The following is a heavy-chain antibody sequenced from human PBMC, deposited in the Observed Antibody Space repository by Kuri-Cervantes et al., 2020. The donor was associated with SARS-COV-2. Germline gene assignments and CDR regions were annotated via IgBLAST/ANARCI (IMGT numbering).Heavy chain of an antibody. Sequence: GSLRLSCTVSGDSISDYYWSWIRQPPGKGLEWIGYIYYRGSTNYNPSLKSRVTISVDTSKNQFSLKLSSVTAADTAVYYCARDPPPDSSGWYSAFDIWGQGTMVTVSS. V-gene: IGHV4-59*01. J-gene: IGHJ3*02. CDR1: GDSISDYY. D-gene: IGHD6-19*01. CDR2: IYYRGST. CDR3: ARDPPPDSSGWYSAFDI.